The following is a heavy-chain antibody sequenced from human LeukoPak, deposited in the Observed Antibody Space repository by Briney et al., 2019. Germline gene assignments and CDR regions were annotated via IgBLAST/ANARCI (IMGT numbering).Heavy chain of an antibody. CDR2: IIPIFGTA. CDR1: GGTFSSYA. V-gene: IGHV1-69*13. J-gene: IGHJ6*02. D-gene: IGHD3-3*01. Sequence: ASVKVSCKASGGTFSSYAISWVRQAPGQGLEWMGGIIPIFGTANYAQKFQGRVTITADESTSTAYMELSSLRSEDTAVYYCARGGLFGVVTFYYYYYGMDVWGQGTTVTVSS. CDR3: ARGGLFGVVTFYYYYYGMDV.